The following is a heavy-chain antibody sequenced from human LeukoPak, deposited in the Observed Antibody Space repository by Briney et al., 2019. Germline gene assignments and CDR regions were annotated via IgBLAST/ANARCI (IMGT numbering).Heavy chain of an antibody. D-gene: IGHD1-7*01. Sequence: SETLSLTCAVSGASISSHDWWSWVRQPPGKGLEWIGEIYNSGSTNYNPSLKNRVTISVDTSKNQFSLKLSSVTATDTAVYYCAREVETVTSKIRFDPWGQGTLVTVSS. CDR1: GASISSHDW. V-gene: IGHV4-4*02. CDR3: AREVETVTSKIRFDP. J-gene: IGHJ5*02. CDR2: IYNSGST.